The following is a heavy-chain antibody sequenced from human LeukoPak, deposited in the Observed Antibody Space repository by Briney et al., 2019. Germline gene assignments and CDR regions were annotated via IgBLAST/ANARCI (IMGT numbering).Heavy chain of an antibody. Sequence: SVKVSCKASGGTFSSYALTWVRQAPGQGLEWMGGIMSMFGTAKYAQKFQGRVTITADESTSTAYMELSSLRSEDTAVYYCARGREIPAIGLDYWGQGTLVTVSS. V-gene: IGHV1-69*13. CDR1: GGTFSSYA. J-gene: IGHJ4*02. D-gene: IGHD5-18*01. CDR2: IMSMFGTA. CDR3: ARGREIPAIGLDY.